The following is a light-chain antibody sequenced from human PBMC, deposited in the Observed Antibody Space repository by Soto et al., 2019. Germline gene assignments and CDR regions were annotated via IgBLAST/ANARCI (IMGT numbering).Light chain of an antibody. Sequence: EIVMTQSPATRPVSAGERATPSCRAGQGVRSRVAWYQQKPGQAPRLLIYDASTRATGIPARFSGSGSGTECSRTISSLQSEDFGVYYRQQYDTWPPSTFGQRTRLEI. V-gene: IGKV3D-15*01. J-gene: IGKJ5*01. CDR2: DAS. CDR3: QQYDTWPPST. CDR1: QGVRSR.